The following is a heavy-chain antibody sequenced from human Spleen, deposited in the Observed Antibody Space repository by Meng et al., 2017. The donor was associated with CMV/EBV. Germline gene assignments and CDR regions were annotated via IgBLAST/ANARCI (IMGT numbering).Heavy chain of an antibody. J-gene: IGHJ4*02. D-gene: IGHD3-16*02. CDR1: TSYY. CDR3: ARDLGGGYYDYVWGSYRQIDY. V-gene: IGHV1-46*01. CDR2: INPSGGST. Sequence: TSYYMPWVRQAPGQGLEWMGIINPSGGSTSYAQKCQGRVTMTRDTSTSTVYMGLSSLRSEDTAVYYCARDLGGGYYDYVWGSYRQIDYWGQGTLVTVSS.